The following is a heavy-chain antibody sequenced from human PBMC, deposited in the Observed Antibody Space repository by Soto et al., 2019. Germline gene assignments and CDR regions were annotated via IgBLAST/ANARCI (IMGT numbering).Heavy chain of an antibody. CDR2: INPNSGGT. V-gene: IGHV1-2*02. Sequence: ASVKVSCKASGYTFTGYYMHWVRQAPGQGLEWMGWINPNSGGTNYAQKFQGRVTMTRDTSISTAYMELSRLRSDDTAVYYCARDGQVGATHIYYCYGMDVWGQGTTVTVSS. CDR3: ARDGQVGATHIYYCYGMDV. D-gene: IGHD1-26*01. CDR1: GYTFTGYY. J-gene: IGHJ6*02.